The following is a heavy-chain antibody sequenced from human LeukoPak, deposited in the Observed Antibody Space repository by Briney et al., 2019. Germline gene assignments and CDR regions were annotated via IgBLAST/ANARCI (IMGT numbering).Heavy chain of an antibody. J-gene: IGHJ3*02. CDR1: GFTFTNAW. CDR3: ARDYDILTGDYDAFDI. D-gene: IGHD3-9*01. Sequence: GSLRLSCAASGFTFTNAWMSWVRQAPGKGLEWVAVISYDGSNKYYADSVKGRFTIPRDNSKNTLYLQMNSLRAEDTAVYYCARDYDILTGDYDAFDIWGQGTMVTVSS. V-gene: IGHV3-30-3*01. CDR2: ISYDGSNK.